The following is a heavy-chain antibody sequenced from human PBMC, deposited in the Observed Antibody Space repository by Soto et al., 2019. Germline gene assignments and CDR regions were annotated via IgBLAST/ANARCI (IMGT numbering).Heavy chain of an antibody. V-gene: IGHV3-23*01. J-gene: IGHJ4*02. CDR3: AKSNLNDFWSGYYYYFDY. D-gene: IGHD3-3*01. Sequence: GGSLSLSCAASGFTFSSYAMSWVRQAPGKGLYWVSAISGSGGSTYYADSVKGWFTISRDNSKNTLYLQMNSLRAEDTAVYYCAKSNLNDFWSGYYYYFDYWGQGTLVTVSS. CDR1: GFTFSSYA. CDR2: ISGSGGST.